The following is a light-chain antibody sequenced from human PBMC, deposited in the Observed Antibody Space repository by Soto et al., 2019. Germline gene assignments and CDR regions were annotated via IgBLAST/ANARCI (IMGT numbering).Light chain of an antibody. CDR2: EVT. CDR3: SSYAGSDNPYV. Sequence: ALTQTPSAXVSPGQSVTISCTGTSGDVGGYDYVSWYQQHPGKAPKLMIYEVTKRPLVVPDRFSCSKSGNTASLTVSGLKAEDEADYYCSSYAGSDNPYVFGTWTKATVL. J-gene: IGLJ1*01. CDR1: SGDVGGYDY. V-gene: IGLV2-8*01.